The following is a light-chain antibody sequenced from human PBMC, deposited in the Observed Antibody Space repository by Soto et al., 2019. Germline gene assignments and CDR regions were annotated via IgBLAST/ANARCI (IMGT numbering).Light chain of an antibody. CDR2: GAS. J-gene: IGKJ2*01. Sequence: EIVLTQSPGSLSLSPGERATLSCRASQSVSSSYLAWYQQKPGQAPRILIYGASSRATGIPDRFSVSGSGTDFTVAISRLESEGFAVYYCQHYGSSPPYTFGRGTELEIK. CDR1: QSVSSSY. V-gene: IGKV3-20*01. CDR3: QHYGSSPPYT.